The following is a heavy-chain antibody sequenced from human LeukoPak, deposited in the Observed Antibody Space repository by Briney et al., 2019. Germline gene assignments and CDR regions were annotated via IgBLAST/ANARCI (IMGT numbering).Heavy chain of an antibody. CDR2: ISAYNGNT. J-gene: IGHJ4*02. CDR3: ARDESSGSYYFDY. CDR1: GYTFSSYG. V-gene: IGHV1-18*01. Sequence: GASVTVSCKASGYTFSSYGISWVRQAPGQGLEWMAWISAYNGNTKYAQKLQGRVTMTTDTSTSTAYMELRSLRSDDTAVYYCARDESSGSYYFDYWGQGTLVTVSS. D-gene: IGHD1-26*01.